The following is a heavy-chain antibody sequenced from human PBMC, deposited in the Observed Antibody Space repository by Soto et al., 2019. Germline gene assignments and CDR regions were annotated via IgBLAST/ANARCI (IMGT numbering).Heavy chain of an antibody. CDR1: GGTFITYA. J-gene: IGHJ4*02. V-gene: IGHV1-69*12. CDR3: ASGIQLWLRRMNNGYSG. CDR2: IIPMFGTA. Sequence: QVQLVQSGAEVKKPESSVKVYCKAPGGTFITYAISWVRQAPGQGLEWMGGIIPMFGTANYAQRFQDRVTITADESTNTVYMELSSLRSEDTAVYFCASGIQLWLRRMNNGYSGWGQGTLVTVSS. D-gene: IGHD5-18*01.